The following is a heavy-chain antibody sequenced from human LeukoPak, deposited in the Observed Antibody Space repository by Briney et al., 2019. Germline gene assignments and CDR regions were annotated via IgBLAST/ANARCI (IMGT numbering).Heavy chain of an antibody. CDR1: GGSISSSSYY. CDR2: IYYSGST. V-gene: IGHV4-39*01. D-gene: IGHD2-21*02. Sequence: SETLSLTCTVSGGSISSSSYYWVWIRQPPGKGLEWIGSIYYSGSTYYNPSLKSRVTISVDTSKNQFSLKLSSVTAADTAVYYCSGGIAFCGGDCYTGQVDFDYWGQGTLVTVSS. J-gene: IGHJ4*02. CDR3: SGGIAFCGGDCYTGQVDFDY.